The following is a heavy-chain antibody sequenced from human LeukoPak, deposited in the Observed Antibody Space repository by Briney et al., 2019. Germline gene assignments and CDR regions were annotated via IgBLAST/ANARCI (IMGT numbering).Heavy chain of an antibody. J-gene: IGHJ4*02. CDR2: IYHSGST. D-gene: IGHD6-19*01. Sequence: SETLSLTCTVSGYSISSGYYWGWIRQPPGKGLEWIGSIYHSGSTYYNPSLKSRVTISVDTSKNQFSLKLSSVTAADTAVYYCARGRYSSGWYEDYWGQGTLVTVSS. CDR1: GYSISSGYY. V-gene: IGHV4-38-2*02. CDR3: ARGRYSSGWYEDY.